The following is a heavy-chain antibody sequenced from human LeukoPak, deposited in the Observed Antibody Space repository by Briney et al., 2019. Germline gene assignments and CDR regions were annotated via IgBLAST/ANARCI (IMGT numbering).Heavy chain of an antibody. CDR2: MKSKPEGGTT. CDR3: TTGNP. Sequence: PGGSLRLSCAASGFTFSRYWMSWVRQAPGKGLEWVGLMKSKPEGGTTFYAAPVRGRFTISRDDSRNTLYLQMTSLTIGDTGVYYCTTGNPWGQGTLVTVSS. CDR1: GFTFSRYW. J-gene: IGHJ5*02. V-gene: IGHV3-15*01.